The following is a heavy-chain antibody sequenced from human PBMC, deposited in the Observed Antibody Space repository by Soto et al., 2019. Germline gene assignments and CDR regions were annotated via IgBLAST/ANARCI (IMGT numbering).Heavy chain of an antibody. J-gene: IGHJ4*02. CDR2: VYYSGST. CDR3: ARQPRGPGYGERGLYFDY. CDR1: GGSTNSISYS. Sequence: SETLSLTCTVSGGSTNSISYSWGWIRQPPGKGLEWIGSVYYSGSTYDNPSLQSRVTISVDTSRNQFSLKLISVTAADTAVYFCARQPRGPGYGERGLYFDYWGQGTLVTVS. V-gene: IGHV4-39*01. D-gene: IGHD3-16*01.